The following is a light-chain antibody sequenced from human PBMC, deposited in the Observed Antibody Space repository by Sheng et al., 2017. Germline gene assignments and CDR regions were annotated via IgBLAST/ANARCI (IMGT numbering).Light chain of an antibody. V-gene: IGLV1-36*01. CDR2: YDD. CDR3: SAWEDSLNGQV. CDR1: GSNIGNNA. Sequence: QSLLTQPPSVSEAPGQRVTISCSGSGSNIGNNAVNWYQQLPGKAPKLLIYYDDLLPSGVSDRFSGSKSGTSASLAISGLQSEDGADYYCSAWEDSLNGQVFGGGTKLTVL. J-gene: IGLJ2*01.